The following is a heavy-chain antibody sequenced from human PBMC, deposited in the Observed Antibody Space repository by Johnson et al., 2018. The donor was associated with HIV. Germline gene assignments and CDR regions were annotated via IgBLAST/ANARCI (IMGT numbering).Heavy chain of an antibody. D-gene: IGHD1-7*01. V-gene: IGHV3-15*01. CDR2: IKSKTDGGTT. J-gene: IGHJ3*02. CDR3: TTGLTGTVALDALDI. Sequence: VQLVESGGGVVQPGGSLRLSCAASGFTFSSYGMHWVRQAPGKGLEWVGRIKSKTDGGTTDYAAPVKGRFTISRDDSKNTLYLQMNSLKTEDTAVYYCTTGLTGTVALDALDIWGQGTMVTVSS. CDR1: GFTFSSYG.